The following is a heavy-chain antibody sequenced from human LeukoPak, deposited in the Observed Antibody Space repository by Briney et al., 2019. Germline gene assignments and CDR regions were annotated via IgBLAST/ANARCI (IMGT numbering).Heavy chain of an antibody. V-gene: IGHV4-31*03. CDR3: ARDGGYCSGGSCYGTDDAFDI. CDR2: IYYSGST. Sequence: SQTLSLTCTVSGGSISSGGYYWSWIRQHPGKGLEWIGYIYYSGSTYYNPSLKSRVTISVDTSKNQFSLKLSSVTAADTAVYYCARDGGYCSGGSCYGTDDAFDIWGQGTMVTVSS. J-gene: IGHJ3*02. D-gene: IGHD2-15*01. CDR1: GGSISSGGYY.